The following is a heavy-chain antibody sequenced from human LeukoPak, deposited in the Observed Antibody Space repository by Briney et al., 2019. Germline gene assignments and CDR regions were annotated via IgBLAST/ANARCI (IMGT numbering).Heavy chain of an antibody. CDR3: AKGSGSGWYGWLDP. Sequence: GGSLRLSCAVSGFTFRSYAMNWVRQAPGKGLEWVSVITDSGTNTYYGDSVKGRFTVSRDNSKNTLYLQMNGLRAEDTAVYYCAKGSGSGWYGWLDPWGQGTLVTVSS. V-gene: IGHV3-23*01. D-gene: IGHD6-19*01. CDR2: ITDSGTNT. CDR1: GFTFRSYA. J-gene: IGHJ5*02.